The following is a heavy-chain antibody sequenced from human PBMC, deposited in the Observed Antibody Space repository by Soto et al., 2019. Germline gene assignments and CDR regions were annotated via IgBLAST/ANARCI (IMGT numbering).Heavy chain of an antibody. D-gene: IGHD3-22*01. V-gene: IGHV4-59*01. CDR3: ARTGSSGYYYSYYYYYGMDV. Sequence: PSETLSLTCTVSGGSISSYYWSWIRQPPGKGLEWIGYIYYSGSTNYNLSLKSRVTISVDTSKNQFSLKLSSVTAADTAVYYCARTGSSGYYYSYYYYYGMDVWGKGTTVNVSS. CDR1: GGSISSYY. CDR2: IYYSGST. J-gene: IGHJ6*04.